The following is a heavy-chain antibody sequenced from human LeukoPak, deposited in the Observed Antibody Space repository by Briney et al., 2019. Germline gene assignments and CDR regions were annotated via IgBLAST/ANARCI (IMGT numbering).Heavy chain of an antibody. V-gene: IGHV3-23*01. J-gene: IGHJ4*02. D-gene: IGHD3-10*01. Sequence: GGSLRLPCAASGFTFSSYAMSGVPDSTGKGVEWLSAISWGCGSIYYADSVKGRFTIPRDNSKNTLYLQMNSLRAEDTAVYYCAKAGYGSGSYYTLSHFDYWGQGTLVTVSS. CDR2: ISWGCGSI. CDR3: AKAGYGSGSYYTLSHFDY. CDR1: GFTFSSYA.